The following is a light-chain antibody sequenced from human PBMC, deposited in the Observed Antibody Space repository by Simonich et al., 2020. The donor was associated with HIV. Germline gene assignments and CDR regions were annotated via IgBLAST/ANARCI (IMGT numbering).Light chain of an antibody. CDR2: FAS. Sequence: DIQMTQSPSSLSASVGDRVTITCRASQPISNSLAWYQQKPGKAPKLLLYFASRLESGVPSRFSGSGSGTDYTLTISSLQPEDFAVYYCQQRSNWPSTFGGGTKVEIK. CDR1: QPISNS. J-gene: IGKJ4*01. CDR3: QQRSNWPST. V-gene: IGKV1-NL1*01.